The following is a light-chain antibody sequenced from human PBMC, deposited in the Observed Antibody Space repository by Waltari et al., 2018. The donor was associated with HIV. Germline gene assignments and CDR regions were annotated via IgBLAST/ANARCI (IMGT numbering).Light chain of an antibody. CDR1: SVRSYT. J-gene: IGLJ3*02. CDR3: NSRDSSGHWF. CDR2: GEN. Sequence: SSELAQDPAVSVALGQTVRITCQGDSVRSYTASWYQQKPGQAPVLVVYGENNRTSGIPDRFSGSRSGNTASLTIAGAQTEDEADYYCNSRDSSGHWFFGGGTKVTVL. V-gene: IGLV3-19*01.